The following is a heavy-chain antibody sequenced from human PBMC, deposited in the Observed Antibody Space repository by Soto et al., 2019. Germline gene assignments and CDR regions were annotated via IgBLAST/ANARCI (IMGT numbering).Heavy chain of an antibody. J-gene: IGHJ4*02. Sequence: KTSETLSLTCAVYGGSFSGYCWSWIRQPPGKGLEWIGEINHSGSTNYNPSLKSRVTISVDTSKNQFSLKVSSVTAADTAVYYCARGRKGDSSSWYVDWGQGTLVTVSS. D-gene: IGHD6-13*01. CDR1: GGSFSGYC. V-gene: IGHV4-34*01. CDR2: INHSGST. CDR3: ARGRKGDSSSWYVD.